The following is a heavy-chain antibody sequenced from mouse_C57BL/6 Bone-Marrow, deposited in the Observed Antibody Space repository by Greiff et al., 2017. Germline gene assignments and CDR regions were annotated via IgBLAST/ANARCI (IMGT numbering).Heavy chain of an antibody. CDR3: ARNLGGNYDYAMDY. J-gene: IGHJ4*01. V-gene: IGHV2-2*01. D-gene: IGHD2-1*01. CDR1: GFSLTSYG. CDR2: IWSGGST. Sequence: VMLVESGPGLVQPSQSLSITCTVSGFSLTSYGVHWVRQSPGKGLEWLGVIWSGGSTDYNAAFISRLSISKDNSKSQVFFKMNSLQADDTAIYYCARNLGGNYDYAMDYWGQGTSVTVSS.